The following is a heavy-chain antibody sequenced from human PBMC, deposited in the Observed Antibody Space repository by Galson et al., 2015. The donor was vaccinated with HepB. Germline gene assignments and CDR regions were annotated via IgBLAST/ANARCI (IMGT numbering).Heavy chain of an antibody. CDR2: ISGSGGST. J-gene: IGHJ4*02. V-gene: IGHV3-23*01. Sequence: SLRLSCAASGFTFSSYAMSWVRQAPGKGLEWVSAISGSGGSTYYADSVKGRFTISRDNSKNTLYLQMNSLRAEDTAVYYCAKDLSITIFGVVIILDYWGQGTLVTVSS. CDR3: AKDLSITIFGVVIILDY. CDR1: GFTFSSYA. D-gene: IGHD3-3*01.